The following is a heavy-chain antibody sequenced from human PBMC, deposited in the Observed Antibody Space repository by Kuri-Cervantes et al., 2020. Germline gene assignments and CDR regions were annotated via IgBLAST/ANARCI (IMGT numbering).Heavy chain of an antibody. J-gene: IGHJ6*02. CDR1: GFTFSSYA. CDR2: ISYDGSNK. Sequence: GSLRLSCAASGFTFSSYAMHWVRQAPGKGLEWVAVISYDGSNKYYADSVKGRFTISRDNSKNTLYLQMNSLRAEDTAVYYCAKGGSYFNYYGMDVWGQGTTVTVSS. CDR3: AKGGSYFNYYGMDV. D-gene: IGHD1-26*01. V-gene: IGHV3-30-3*01.